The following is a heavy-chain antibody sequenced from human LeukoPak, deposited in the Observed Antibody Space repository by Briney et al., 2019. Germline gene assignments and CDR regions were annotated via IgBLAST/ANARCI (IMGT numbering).Heavy chain of an antibody. Sequence: GAPLQISCEGSGSIFTSYWIGWGRPLRGKGLEWVGIIYPGDSDNRYSPSFQGQVTISADKSNSTAYLQWSSLKASYTAMYYCARLLWFGELRFDYWGQGTLVTVSS. D-gene: IGHD3-10*01. CDR3: ARLLWFGELRFDY. J-gene: IGHJ4*02. CDR1: GSIFTSYW. CDR2: IYPGDSDN. V-gene: IGHV5-51*01.